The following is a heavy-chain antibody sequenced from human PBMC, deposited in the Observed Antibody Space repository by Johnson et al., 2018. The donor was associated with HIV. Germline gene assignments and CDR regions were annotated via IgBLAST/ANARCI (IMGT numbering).Heavy chain of an antibody. V-gene: IGHV3-66*01. CDR3: ARDWEQQQPGAFDI. D-gene: IGHD6-13*01. CDR2: VYSGGST. Sequence: VQLVESGGGVVQPGGSLRRSCAAAGFTVSSNYMNCVRQAPGKGLERVAVVYSGGSTYYADSVKGRFTVSRDNSKNTVYLQMNSLRDEDTAVYYCARDWEQQQPGAFDIWGQGTMVTVSS. J-gene: IGHJ3*02. CDR1: GFTVSSNY.